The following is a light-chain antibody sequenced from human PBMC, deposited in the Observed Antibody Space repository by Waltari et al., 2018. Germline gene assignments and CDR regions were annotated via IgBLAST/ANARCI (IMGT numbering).Light chain of an antibody. Sequence: NLMLTQPHSVSESPGKTVTISCTPSSGSIATHYVQWYQQRPGGSPTPVIYEGHQRPYGFPDRFSGSIDTSADSASLTISGLRPEDEADYYCQSYDNNNPVVFGGGTKLIVL. J-gene: IGLJ2*01. V-gene: IGLV6-57*01. CDR1: SGSIATHY. CDR3: QSYDNNNPVV. CDR2: EGH.